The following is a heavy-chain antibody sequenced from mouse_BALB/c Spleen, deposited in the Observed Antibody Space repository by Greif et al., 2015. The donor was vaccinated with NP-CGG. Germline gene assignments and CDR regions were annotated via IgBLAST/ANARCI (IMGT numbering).Heavy chain of an antibody. Sequence: VKLQESGAELVRPGVSVKISCKGSGYTFTDYAMHWVKQSHAKSLEWIGVISTYYGDASYNQKFKGKATMTVDKSSSTAYMELARLTSEDSAIYYCARLREYAMDYWGQGTSVTVSS. CDR2: ISTYYGDA. J-gene: IGHJ4*01. CDR1: GYTFTDYA. CDR3: ARLREYAMDY. V-gene: IGHV1S137*01.